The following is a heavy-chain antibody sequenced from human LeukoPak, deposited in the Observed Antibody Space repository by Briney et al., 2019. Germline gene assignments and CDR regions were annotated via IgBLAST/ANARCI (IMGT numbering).Heavy chain of an antibody. CDR1: GFTFSSYW. D-gene: IGHD4-17*01. CDR2: INSDGSTT. J-gene: IGHJ6*03. Sequence: GGSLRLSCVASGFTFSSYWMHWVRQAPWEGLVWVSRINSDGSTTTYADSVKGRFTISRDNAKNTLYLQMNSLRVEDTAVYYCARSTTHPYYNYMDVWGKGTTVTLSS. CDR3: ARSTTHPYYNYMDV. V-gene: IGHV3-74*01.